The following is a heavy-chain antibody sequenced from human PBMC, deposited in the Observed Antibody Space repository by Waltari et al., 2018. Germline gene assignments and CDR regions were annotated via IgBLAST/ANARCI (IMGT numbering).Heavy chain of an antibody. D-gene: IGHD3-10*01. CDR2: ISSSSSYI. Sequence: EVQLVESGGGLVKPGESLRLSCAASGFTFSSYSMNWVRLAPGKGLEWVSSISSSSSYIYYADSVKGRFTISRDNAKNSLYLQMNSLRAEDTAVYYCASLGYMVQPYYGMDVWGQGTTVTVSS. J-gene: IGHJ6*02. CDR3: ASLGYMVQPYYGMDV. CDR1: GFTFSSYS. V-gene: IGHV3-21*01.